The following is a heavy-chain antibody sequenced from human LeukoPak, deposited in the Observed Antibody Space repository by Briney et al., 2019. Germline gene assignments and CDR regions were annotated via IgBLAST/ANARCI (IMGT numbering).Heavy chain of an antibody. Sequence: GGSLRLSCAASGFTFSSYSMNWVRQAPGKGLEWVSSISSSSSYTYYADSVKGRFTISRDNAKNSLYLQMNSLRAEDTAVYYCARWGSYHDYWGQGTLVTVSS. CDR3: ARWGSYHDY. CDR1: GFTFSSYS. CDR2: ISSSSSYT. J-gene: IGHJ4*02. D-gene: IGHD1-26*01. V-gene: IGHV3-21*01.